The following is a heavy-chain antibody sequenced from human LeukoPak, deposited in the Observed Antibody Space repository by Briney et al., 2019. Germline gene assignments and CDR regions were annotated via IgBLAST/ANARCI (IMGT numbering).Heavy chain of an antibody. D-gene: IGHD1-1*01. CDR2: ISAYDGNT. J-gene: IGHJ6*02. Sequence: HGASVKVSCKASGGTFNNYIVSWVRQAPGQGLEWMGWISAYDGNTNYAQKLQGRVTMTTDTSTSTAYMELRSLRSDDTAVYYCARSPPTNGMDVWGQGTTVTVSS. CDR1: GGTFNNYI. V-gene: IGHV1-18*01. CDR3: ARSPPTNGMDV.